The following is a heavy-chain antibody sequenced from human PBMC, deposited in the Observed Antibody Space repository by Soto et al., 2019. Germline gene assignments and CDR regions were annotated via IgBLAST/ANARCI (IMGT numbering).Heavy chain of an antibody. CDR3: ARATHYSGYDVYYYYGMDV. D-gene: IGHD5-12*01. CDR1: GDSVSSNSAA. V-gene: IGHV6-1*01. CDR2: TYYRSKWYN. J-gene: IGHJ6*02. Sequence: QTLSLTCAISGDSVSSNSAAWNWIRQSPSRGLEWLGRTYYRSKWYNDYAVSVKSRITITPDTSKNQFSLQLNSVTPEDTAVYYCARATHYSGYDVYYYYGMDVWGQGTTVTVSS.